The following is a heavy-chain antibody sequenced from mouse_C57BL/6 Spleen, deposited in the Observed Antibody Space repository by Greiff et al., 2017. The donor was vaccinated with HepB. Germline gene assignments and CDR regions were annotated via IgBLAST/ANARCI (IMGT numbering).Heavy chain of an antibody. J-gene: IGHJ2*01. CDR2: IDPSDSET. CDR1: GYTFTSYW. CDR3: ARLGYYGSSSVDY. V-gene: IGHV1-52*01. Sequence: QLQQPGAELVRPGSSVKLSCKASGYTFTSYWMHWVKQRPIQGLEWIGNIDPSDSETHYNQKFKDKATLTVDKSSSTAYMQLSSLTSEDSAVYYCARLGYYGSSSVDYWGQGTTLTVSS. D-gene: IGHD1-1*01.